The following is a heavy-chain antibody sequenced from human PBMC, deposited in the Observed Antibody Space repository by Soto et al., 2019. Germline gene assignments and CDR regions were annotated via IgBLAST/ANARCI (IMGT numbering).Heavy chain of an antibody. CDR1: GFTFSSYD. CDR3: ARGEGGYYGSGSYWGGRYYYYYMDV. J-gene: IGHJ6*03. Sequence: EVQLVESGGGLVQPGGSLRLSCAASGFTFSSYDMHWVRQATGKGLEWVSAMGTDGDTYYPGSVKGRFTISRENAKNSLYLQMNSLRAVDTAVYYCARGEGGYYGSGSYWGGRYYYYYMDVWGKGTTVTVSS. CDR2: MGTDGDT. V-gene: IGHV3-13*01. D-gene: IGHD3-10*01.